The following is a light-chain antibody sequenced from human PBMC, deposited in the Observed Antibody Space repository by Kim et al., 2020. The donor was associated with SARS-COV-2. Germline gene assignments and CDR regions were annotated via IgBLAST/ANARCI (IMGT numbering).Light chain of an antibody. J-gene: IGKJ3*01. Sequence: SASVGDIVTNTCRASQSISSYLNWYQQKPGKAPKLLIYAASSLQSGVPSRFSGSGSGTDFTLTISSLQPEDFATYYCQQSYSTPLFGPGTKVDIK. CDR2: AAS. CDR1: QSISSY. V-gene: IGKV1-39*01. CDR3: QQSYSTPL.